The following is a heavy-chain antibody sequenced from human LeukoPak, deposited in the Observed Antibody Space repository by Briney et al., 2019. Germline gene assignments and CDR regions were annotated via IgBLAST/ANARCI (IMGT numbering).Heavy chain of an antibody. Sequence: GGSLRLSCAASGFTFSSYWMHWVRQAPGKGLEWVSAISGSGGSTYYADSVKGRFTISRDNSKNTLYLQMNSLRAEDTAVYYCAKAQYYYDSSGPDYWGQGTLVTVSS. J-gene: IGHJ4*02. CDR2: ISGSGGST. CDR3: AKAQYYYDSSGPDY. V-gene: IGHV3-23*01. D-gene: IGHD3-22*01. CDR1: GFTFSSYW.